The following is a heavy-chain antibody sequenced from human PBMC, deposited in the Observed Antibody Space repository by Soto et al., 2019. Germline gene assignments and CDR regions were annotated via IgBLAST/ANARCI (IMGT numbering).Heavy chain of an antibody. D-gene: IGHD4-17*01. CDR2: IYYSGST. V-gene: IGHV4-59*08. J-gene: IGHJ1*01. CDR1: GGSISSYY. Sequence: TSETLSLTCTVSGGSISSYYWSWIRQPPGKGLEWIGYIYYSGSTNYNPSLKSRVTISVDTSKNQFSLKLSSVTAADTAVYYCATYGDYVQYFQHWGQGTLVTVSS. CDR3: ATYGDYVQYFQH.